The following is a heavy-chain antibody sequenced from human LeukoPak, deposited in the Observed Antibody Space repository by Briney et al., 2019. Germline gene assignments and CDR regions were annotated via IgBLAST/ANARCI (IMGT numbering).Heavy chain of an antibody. CDR2: IYYSEST. V-gene: IGHV4-59*08. J-gene: IGHJ6*02. Sequence: SETLSLTCTVSGGSISSYYWSWIRQPPGKGLEWIGYIYYSESTNYNPSLKSRATISVDTSKNQFSLKLSSVTAADTAVYYCARPSTSYYYGMDVWGQGTTVTVSS. CDR1: GGSISSYY. D-gene: IGHD2-2*01. CDR3: ARPSTSYYYGMDV.